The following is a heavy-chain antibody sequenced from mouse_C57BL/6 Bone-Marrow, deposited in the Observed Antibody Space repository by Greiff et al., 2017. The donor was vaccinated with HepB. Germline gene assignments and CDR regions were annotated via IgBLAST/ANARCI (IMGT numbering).Heavy chain of an antibody. J-gene: IGHJ1*03. D-gene: IGHD1-1*01. CDR2: IDPETGGT. CDR1: GYTFTDYE. V-gene: IGHV1-15*01. Sequence: QVQLQQSGAELVRPGASVTLSCKASGYTFTDYEMHWVKQTPVHGLEWIGAIDPETGGTAYNQKFKGKAILTADKSSSTAYMELRSLTSEDSAVYYCTHYGSSYPYFDVWGTGTTVTVSS. CDR3: THYGSSYPYFDV.